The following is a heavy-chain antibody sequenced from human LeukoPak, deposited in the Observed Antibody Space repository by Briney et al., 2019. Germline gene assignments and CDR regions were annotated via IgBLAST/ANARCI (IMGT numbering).Heavy chain of an antibody. D-gene: IGHD3-10*01. CDR1: GFTFSSYA. V-gene: IGHV3-23*01. Sequence: PGGSLRLSCAASGFTFSSYAMSWVRQAPGKGLEWVSAISGSGGSTYYADSVKGRFTISRDNSKNTLYLQMNSLRAEDTAVYYCARSGGVRGHYFDYWGQGTLVTVSS. J-gene: IGHJ4*02. CDR3: ARSGGVRGHYFDY. CDR2: ISGSGGST.